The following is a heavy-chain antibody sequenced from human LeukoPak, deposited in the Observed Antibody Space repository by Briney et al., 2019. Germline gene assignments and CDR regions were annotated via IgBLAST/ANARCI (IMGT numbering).Heavy chain of an antibody. CDR3: ARDGNTYAFDI. V-gene: IGHV4-34*01. Sequence: PSETLSLTCAVYGGSFSGYYWSWIRQPPGKGLEWIGEINHSGSTNYNPSLKSRVTISVDTSKNQFSLKLSSVTAADTAVYYCARDGNTYAFDIWGQGTMVTVSS. J-gene: IGHJ3*02. CDR2: INHSGST. CDR1: GGSFSGYY. D-gene: IGHD1-1*01.